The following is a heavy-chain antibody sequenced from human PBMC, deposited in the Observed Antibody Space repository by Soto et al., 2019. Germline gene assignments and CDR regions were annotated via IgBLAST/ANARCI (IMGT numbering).Heavy chain of an antibody. D-gene: IGHD1-26*01. CDR1: GGTFSSYT. CDR3: ARDEALIVGASEGYDWFDP. J-gene: IGHJ5*02. Sequence: GASVKVSCKASGGTFSSYTISWVRQAPGQGLEWMGRIIPILGIANYAQKFQGRVTITADKSTSTAYMELSSLRSEDTAVYYCARDEALIVGASEGYDWFDPWGQGTLVTVSS. CDR2: IIPILGIA. V-gene: IGHV1-69*04.